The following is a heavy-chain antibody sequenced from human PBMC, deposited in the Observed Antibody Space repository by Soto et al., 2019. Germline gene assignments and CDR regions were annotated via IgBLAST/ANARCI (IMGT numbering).Heavy chain of an antibody. J-gene: IGHJ6*02. D-gene: IGHD6-19*01. CDR1: GFTFSSYG. V-gene: IGHV3-30*18. CDR3: AKVKTGYSSGWYFRYYAMDV. Sequence: QPGGSLRLSCAASGFTFSSYGMHWVRQAPGKGLEWVALMSYDENNKYYADSVKGRFTISRDNSKNTLFLLMDSLRPEDTAVYYCAKVKTGYSSGWYFRYYAMDVWGQGXTVTVSS. CDR2: MSYDENNK.